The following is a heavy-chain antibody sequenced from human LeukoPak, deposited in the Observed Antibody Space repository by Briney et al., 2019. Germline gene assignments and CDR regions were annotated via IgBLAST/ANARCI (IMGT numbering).Heavy chain of an antibody. J-gene: IGHJ3*02. V-gene: IGHV4-59*01. CDR1: GGSFSGYY. CDR2: IYYSGSA. CDR3: ARDSRRYYDFWSGYSSDDAFDI. D-gene: IGHD3-3*01. Sequence: SSETLSLTCAVYGGSFSGYYWSWIRQPPGKGLEWIGYIYYSGSANYNPSLKSRVTISVDTSKNQFSLKLSSVTAADTAVYYCARDSRRYYDFWSGYSSDDAFDIWGQGTMVTVSS.